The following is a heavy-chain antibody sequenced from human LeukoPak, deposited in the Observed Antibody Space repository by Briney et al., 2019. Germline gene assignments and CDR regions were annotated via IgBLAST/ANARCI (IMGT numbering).Heavy chain of an antibody. J-gene: IGHJ5*02. CDR3: AREAVTIFGLVRTQTTKRPHRFDP. Sequence: SVKVSCKASGYTFTGYYMHWVRQAPGQGLEWMGWINPNSGGTNYAQKFQGRVTMTRDTSISTAYMELSRLRSDDTAVYYCAREAVTIFGLVRTQTTKRPHRFDPWGQGTLVTVSS. CDR2: INPNSGGT. CDR1: GYTFTGYY. D-gene: IGHD3-3*01. V-gene: IGHV1-2*02.